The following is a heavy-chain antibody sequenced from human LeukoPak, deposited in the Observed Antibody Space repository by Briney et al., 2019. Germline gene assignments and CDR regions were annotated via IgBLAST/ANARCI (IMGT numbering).Heavy chain of an antibody. Sequence: GGSLRLSCAASGFTFSSYGMHWVRQAPGKGLEWVAFIRYDGSNKYYADSVKGRFTISRDNSKNTLYLQMNSLRAEDTAVYYCAKGGHDLLAQYFDYWGQGTLVTVSS. CDR2: IRYDGSNK. CDR3: AKGGHDLLAQYFDY. V-gene: IGHV3-30*02. CDR1: GFTFSSYG. D-gene: IGHD2/OR15-2a*01. J-gene: IGHJ4*02.